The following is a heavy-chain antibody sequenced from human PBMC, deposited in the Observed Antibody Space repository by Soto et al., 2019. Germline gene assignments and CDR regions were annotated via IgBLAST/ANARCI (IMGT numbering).Heavy chain of an antibody. CDR3: ARLKVLVAATLDYYYGMDF. CDR1: GYSFTSYW. Sequence: GESLKISCKGSGYSFTSYWIGWVRQMPGKGLEWMGIIYPGDSDTRYSPSFQGQVTISADKSISTAYLQWSSLKASDTAMYYCARLKVLVAATLDYYYGMDFWGQGTTVTVSS. D-gene: IGHD2-15*01. V-gene: IGHV5-51*01. J-gene: IGHJ6*02. CDR2: IYPGDSDT.